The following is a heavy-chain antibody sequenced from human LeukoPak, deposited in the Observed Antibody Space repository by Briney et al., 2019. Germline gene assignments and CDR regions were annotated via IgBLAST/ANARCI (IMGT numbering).Heavy chain of an antibody. Sequence: PGGSLRLSCAASGFTFSSYWMSWVRRAPGKGLEWVANLKEDGSEEFSVDSVKGRFTISRDNAKNSLYLQMNSLRVEDTAVYYCARDLKSGAPGDDYWGQGTLVTVSS. J-gene: IGHJ4*02. CDR3: ARDLKSGAPGDDY. V-gene: IGHV3-7*01. CDR2: LKEDGSEE. D-gene: IGHD1-26*01. CDR1: GFTFSSYW.